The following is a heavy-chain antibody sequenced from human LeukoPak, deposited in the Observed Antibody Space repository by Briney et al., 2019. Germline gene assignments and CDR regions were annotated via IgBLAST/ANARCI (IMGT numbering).Heavy chain of an antibody. CDR1: GFTFSRYW. D-gene: IGHD6-13*01. Sequence: GGSLRLSCAVSGFTFSRYWMSWVRQAPGKGLEWVANIKQDGSEKYYVDSVKGRFTISRDNAKNSLYLQMNSLRAEDTAVYYCARDRTHYSSSPLIYWGQGTLVTVSS. CDR3: ARDRTHYSSSPLIY. J-gene: IGHJ4*02. CDR2: IKQDGSEK. V-gene: IGHV3-7*01.